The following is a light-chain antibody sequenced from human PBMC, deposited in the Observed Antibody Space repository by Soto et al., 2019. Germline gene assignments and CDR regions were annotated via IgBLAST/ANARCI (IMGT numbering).Light chain of an antibody. CDR1: LPISNY. CDR2: AAS. Sequence: DIQMTQSPSSLSASVGDRVTITSRSSLPISNYLALYQQKPGKIPNLLMYAASSLQPGVPSRFSVSGSGTELTLTISCMQPGAVAAYSFQKYSRCPQTFGGGTKVDIK. V-gene: IGKV1-27*01. CDR3: QKYSRCPQT. J-gene: IGKJ4*02.